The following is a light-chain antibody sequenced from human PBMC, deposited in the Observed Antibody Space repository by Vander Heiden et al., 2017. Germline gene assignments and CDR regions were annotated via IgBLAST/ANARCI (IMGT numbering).Light chain of an antibody. CDR1: QSVSTF. Sequence: AIRMTQSPSSISASTGDRVTITCRASQSVSTFLAWCQQKPGKAPKLLIYATSTLQSGVPSRFSASGSGTDFTLTISCLQSEDFATYYCQHYYNYPRTFGQGTKVEVK. CDR2: ATS. V-gene: IGKV1-8*01. J-gene: IGKJ1*01. CDR3: QHYYNYPRT.